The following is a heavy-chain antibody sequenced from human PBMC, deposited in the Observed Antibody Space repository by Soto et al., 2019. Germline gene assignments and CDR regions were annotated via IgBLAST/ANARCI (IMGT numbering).Heavy chain of an antibody. Sequence: PSETLSLTCAVYGGSFSGYYWSWIRQPPGKGLECIGYFFYSGSTNYNPSLKSRVTISVDTSKNQFSLNLSSVTAADSAVYHCARGFGGVDVWGQGTTVTVSS. CDR1: GGSFSGYY. CDR2: FFYSGST. D-gene: IGHD3-10*01. V-gene: IGHV4-59*01. J-gene: IGHJ6*02. CDR3: ARGFGGVDV.